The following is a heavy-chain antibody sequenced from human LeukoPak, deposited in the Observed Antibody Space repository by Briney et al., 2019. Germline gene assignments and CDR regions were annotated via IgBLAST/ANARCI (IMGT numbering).Heavy chain of an antibody. CDR3: ARDHRYCSGSSCYSDAFDI. J-gene: IGHJ3*02. V-gene: IGHV4-59*01. Sequence: SETLSLTCTVSGGSISSYYWTWIRQPPGKGLEWIGYISYSGSTNYNPSLKSRVTISVDTSKNQFSLKLSSVTAADTAVYYCARDHRYCSGSSCYSDAFDIWGRGTVVTVSS. CDR1: GGSISSYY. CDR2: ISYSGST. D-gene: IGHD2-15*01.